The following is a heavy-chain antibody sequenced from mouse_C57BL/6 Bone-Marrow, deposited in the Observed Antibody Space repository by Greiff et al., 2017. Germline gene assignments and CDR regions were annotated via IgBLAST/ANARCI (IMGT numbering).Heavy chain of an antibody. CDR1: GYSFTSYY. Sequence: VQVVESGPELVKPGASVKISCKASGYSFTSYYIHWVKQRPGQGLEWIGWIYPGSGNTKYNEKFKGKATLTADTSSSTAYMQLSSLTSEDSAVDYCARTRNYEREMDYWGQGTSVTVSS. CDR2: IYPGSGNT. D-gene: IGHD1-1*01. CDR3: ARTRNYEREMDY. V-gene: IGHV1-66*01. J-gene: IGHJ4*01.